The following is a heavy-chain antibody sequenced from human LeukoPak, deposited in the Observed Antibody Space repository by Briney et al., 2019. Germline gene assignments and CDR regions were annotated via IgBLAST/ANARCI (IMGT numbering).Heavy chain of an antibody. CDR3: ARTKYGDYLGDY. V-gene: IGHV1-69*13. D-gene: IGHD4-17*01. CDR1: GGTFSSYA. Sequence: ASVKVSCKASGGTFSSYAISWVRQAPGQGLEWMGGIIPIFGTANYAQKFQGRVTITADESTSTAYMELRSLRSDDTAVYYCARTKYGDYLGDYWGQGTLVTVSS. J-gene: IGHJ4*02. CDR2: IIPIFGTA.